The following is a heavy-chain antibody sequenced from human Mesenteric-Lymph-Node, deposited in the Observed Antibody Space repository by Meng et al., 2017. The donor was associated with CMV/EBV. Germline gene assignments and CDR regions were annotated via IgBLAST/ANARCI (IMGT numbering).Heavy chain of an antibody. CDR3: VREHITIFGVVMYGMDV. D-gene: IGHD3-3*01. Sequence: GESLKISCAASGFTFSSYWMSWVRQAPGKGLEWVANIKEDGSEKYYMDSVKGRFTISRDNAKNTLFLQMNRLRAEDTAVYYCVREHITIFGVVMYGMDVWGQGTAVTVSS. CDR1: GFTFSSYW. CDR2: IKEDGSEK. J-gene: IGHJ6*02. V-gene: IGHV3-7*01.